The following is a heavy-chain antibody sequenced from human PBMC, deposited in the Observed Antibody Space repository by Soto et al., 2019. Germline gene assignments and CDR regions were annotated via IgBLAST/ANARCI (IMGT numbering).Heavy chain of an antibody. V-gene: IGHV5-51*01. J-gene: IGHJ6*02. Sequence: GESLKISCKGSGYSFTSYWIGWVRQMPGKGLEWMGIIYPGDSDTRYSPSFQGQVTISADKPISTAYLQWSSLKASDTAMYYCARQPPGIAVAGTDYYYGMDVWGQGTTVTVSS. CDR2: IYPGDSDT. D-gene: IGHD6-19*01. CDR3: ARQPPGIAVAGTDYYYGMDV. CDR1: GYSFTSYW.